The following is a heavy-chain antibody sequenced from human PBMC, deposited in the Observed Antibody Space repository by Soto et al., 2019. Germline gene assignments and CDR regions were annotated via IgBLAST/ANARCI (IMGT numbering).Heavy chain of an antibody. CDR1: GYTFTDYY. J-gene: IGHJ5*02. D-gene: IGHD6-13*01. Sequence: QVQLVQSGAQVKNPGASVTVSCEASGYTFTDYYIHRVRQAPGQGLEWMGWINIKTGGTNYARKFQGRISRTRDTSSSTASMFLSSLRSEDTAEYFCAKVADRAVAAAVSRSWGQGTRVTGSS. V-gene: IGHV1-2*02. CDR3: AKVADRAVAAAVSRS. CDR2: INIKTGGT.